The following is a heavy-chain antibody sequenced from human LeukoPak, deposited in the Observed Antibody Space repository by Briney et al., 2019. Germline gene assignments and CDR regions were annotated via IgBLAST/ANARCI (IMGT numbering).Heavy chain of an antibody. CDR1: GGSISSSYY. J-gene: IGHJ4*02. V-gene: IGHV4-39*01. CDR3: ARLLAHFDY. Sequence: PSETLSLTCTVSGGSISSSYYWGWIRQPPGKGLEWIGTIYDSGSTYYSPSLKSRVTISVDASKNQISLKLSSVTAADTAVYYCARLLAHFDYWGQGTLVTVSS. CDR2: IYDSGST.